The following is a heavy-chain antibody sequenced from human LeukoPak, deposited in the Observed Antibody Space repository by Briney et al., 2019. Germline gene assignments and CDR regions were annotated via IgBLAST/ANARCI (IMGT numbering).Heavy chain of an antibody. CDR1: GFTFSSYW. Sequence: GGSLRLSCAASGFTFSSYWMSWVRQAPGKGLEWVANIKQDGSEKYYVDSVKGRFTISRDNAENSLHLQMNSLRAEDTAVYYCARDISPHCGAYCFDAFDIWGQGTTVTVSS. D-gene: IGHD2-21*01. V-gene: IGHV3-7*01. CDR3: ARDISPHCGAYCFDAFDI. CDR2: IKQDGSEK. J-gene: IGHJ3*02.